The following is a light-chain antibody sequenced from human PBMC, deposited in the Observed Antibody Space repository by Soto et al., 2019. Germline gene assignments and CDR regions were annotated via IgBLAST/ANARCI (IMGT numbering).Light chain of an antibody. CDR2: DAS. Sequence: IQMTQSPSTLSASVGDRVTITCRASQSISSWLAWYQQKPGKAPKLLIYDASSLESGVPSRFSGSGSGTEFTLTISSLQPDDFATYYCQQYNSYSGGTFGQGTNVDIK. CDR3: QQYNSYSGGT. V-gene: IGKV1-5*01. J-gene: IGKJ1*01. CDR1: QSISSW.